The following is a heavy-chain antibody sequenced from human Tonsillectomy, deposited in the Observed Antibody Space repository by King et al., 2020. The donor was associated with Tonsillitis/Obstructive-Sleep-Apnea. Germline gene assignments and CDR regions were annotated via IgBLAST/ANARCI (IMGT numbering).Heavy chain of an antibody. CDR3: ASHKGNFDWYFDL. CDR1: GFTVSSNY. J-gene: IGHJ2*01. CDR2: IYSGGST. D-gene: IGHD1-7*01. Sequence: VQLVESGGGLIQPGGSLRLSCAASGFTVSSNYMSWVRQAPGKGLEWVSVIYSGGSTYYADSVKGRFTISRDNSKNTLYLQMNSLRAEDTAVYYCASHKGNFDWYFDLWGRGTLVTVSS. V-gene: IGHV3-53*01.